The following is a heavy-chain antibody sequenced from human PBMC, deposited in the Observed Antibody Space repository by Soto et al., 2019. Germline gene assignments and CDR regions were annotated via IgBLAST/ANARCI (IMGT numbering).Heavy chain of an antibody. CDR2: ISYSGVST. D-gene: IGHD5-12*01. CDR3: ARTRGYSDYDLDY. Sequence: EVQLLESGGGLVQPGGSLRHSCAASGFTFSSYAMTWVRQAPGKGLEWVSAISYSGVSTYYADSVKGRFTISRDSSENTLSLQMYSLRDDDTALYYCARTRGYSDYDLDYWGQVTLVTVSS. CDR1: GFTFSSYA. J-gene: IGHJ4*02. V-gene: IGHV3-23*01.